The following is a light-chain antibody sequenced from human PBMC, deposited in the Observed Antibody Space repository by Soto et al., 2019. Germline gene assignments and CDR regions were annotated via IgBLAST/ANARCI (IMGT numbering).Light chain of an antibody. CDR3: HQYNSWPRGT. V-gene: IGKV1-33*01. J-gene: IGKJ3*01. Sequence: DIQMTQSPSSVSASVGDRVTITCQATQDITKSLNWYQQKPGKAPKLLIYIASNLERGVPSRFSGSGSGTHFSLTISSLQPEDSAVYYCHQYNSWPRGTFGPGTKVEIK. CDR1: QDITKS. CDR2: IAS.